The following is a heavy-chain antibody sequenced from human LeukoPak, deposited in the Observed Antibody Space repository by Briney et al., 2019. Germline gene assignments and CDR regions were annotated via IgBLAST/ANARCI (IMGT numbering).Heavy chain of an antibody. CDR1: GFTFSSYW. V-gene: IGHV3-74*01. CDR2: MNSDGSTT. D-gene: IGHD3-22*01. J-gene: IGHJ4*02. Sequence: GGSLRLSCAASGFTFSSYWMHWVRQAPGKGLVWVSRMNSDGSTTTYADSVQGRFTISRDNAKNTLYLQMNSLRAEDTAVYYCAKAVGHDSSGYFDYWGQGTLVTVSS. CDR3: AKAVGHDSSGYFDY.